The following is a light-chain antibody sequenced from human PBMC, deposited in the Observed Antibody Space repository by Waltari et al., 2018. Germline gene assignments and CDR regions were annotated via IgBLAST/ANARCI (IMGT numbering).Light chain of an antibody. CDR3: QVWHSGRDPL. V-gene: IGLV3-21*02. CDR2: DDN. Sequence: SDVLTQPPSVSVATGQTARITCGGSRLETTGVHWYQQRPGRAPLLVVDDDNDRPSGIPERLSGSSSGKTAPLTITSVEAGDEADYYCQVWHSGRDPLFGARTKLTVL. J-gene: IGLJ1*01. CDR1: RLETTG.